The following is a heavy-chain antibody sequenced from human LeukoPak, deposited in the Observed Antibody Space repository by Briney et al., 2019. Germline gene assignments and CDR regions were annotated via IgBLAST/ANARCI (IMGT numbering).Heavy chain of an antibody. CDR1: GGSISSGSYY. V-gene: IGHV4-61*02. CDR2: IYTSGST. Sequence: SQTLSLTCTVSGGSISSGSYYWSWIRQPGGKGLEWIGRIYTSGSTNYNPSLKSRVTISVDTSKNQFSLKLSSVTAADTAVYYCAREVRFLEWLPHAFDYWGQGTLVTVSS. J-gene: IGHJ4*02. CDR3: AREVRFLEWLPHAFDY. D-gene: IGHD3-3*01.